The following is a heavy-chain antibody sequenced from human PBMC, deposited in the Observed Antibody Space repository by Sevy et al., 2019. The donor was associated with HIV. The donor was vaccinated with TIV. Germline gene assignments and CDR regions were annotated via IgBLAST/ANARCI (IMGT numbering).Heavy chain of an antibody. J-gene: IGHJ4*02. D-gene: IGHD3-10*01. CDR1: GGTISSSSYR. CDR3: ARWYGNNFDY. V-gene: IGHV4-39*01. CDR2: IYHTGAA. Sequence: SETLSLTCTVSGGTISSSSYRWGWIRQPPGKGLEWVGSIYHTGAADDNPSLKRRVTMSVDTSKNQFSLQVGSVTAADTAGYYCARWYGNNFDYWGQGALVTVSS.